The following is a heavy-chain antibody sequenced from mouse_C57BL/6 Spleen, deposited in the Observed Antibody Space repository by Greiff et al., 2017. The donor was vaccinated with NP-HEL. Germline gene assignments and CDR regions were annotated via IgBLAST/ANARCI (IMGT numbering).Heavy chain of an antibody. D-gene: IGHD4-1*01. CDR3: ARDWASYFDY. Sequence: QVQLQQPGAELVKPGASVKLSCKASGYTFTSYWMHWVKQRPGQGLEWIGMIHPNGGSTNYNEKFKSKATLTVDKSSSTAYMQLSSLTSEDSAVYYCARDWASYFDYWGQGTTLTVSS. V-gene: IGHV1-64*01. CDR2: IHPNGGST. CDR1: GYTFTSYW. J-gene: IGHJ2*01.